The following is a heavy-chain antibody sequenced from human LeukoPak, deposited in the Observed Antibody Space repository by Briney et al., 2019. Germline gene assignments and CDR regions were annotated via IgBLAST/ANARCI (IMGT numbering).Heavy chain of an antibody. CDR3: ARSFTHYYGSGSYPDAFDI. Sequence: SETLSLTCTVSGGSISSYYWSWIRQPPGKGREWIGYIYYRGSTNYNPSPKSRVTISVDTSKNQFSLKLSSVTAADTAVYYYARSFTHYYGSGSYPDAFDIWGQGTMVTVSS. D-gene: IGHD3-10*01. J-gene: IGHJ3*02. CDR1: GGSISSYY. V-gene: IGHV4-59*01. CDR2: IYYRGST.